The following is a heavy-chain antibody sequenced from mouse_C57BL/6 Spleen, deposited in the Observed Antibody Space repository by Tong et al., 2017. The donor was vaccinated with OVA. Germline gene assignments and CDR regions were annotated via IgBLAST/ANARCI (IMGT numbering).Heavy chain of an antibody. V-gene: IGHV5-17*01. J-gene: IGHJ1*03. CDR1: GFTFSDYG. CDR3: AKWYFDV. CDR2: ISSGSSTI. Sequence: EVQLQESGGGLVKPGGSLKLSCAASGFTFSDYGMHWVRQAPEKGLEWVAYISSGSSTIYYADTVKGRFTISRDNAKNTLFLQMTSLRSEDTARYYCAKWYFDVWGIGTTVTVSS.